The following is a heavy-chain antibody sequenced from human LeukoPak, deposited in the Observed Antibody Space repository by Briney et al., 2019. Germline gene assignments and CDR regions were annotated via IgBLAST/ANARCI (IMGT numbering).Heavy chain of an antibody. Sequence: PSETLSLTCTVSGGSISSYYWSWIRQPPGKGLEWIGYIYYSGSTNYNPSLKSRVTISVDTSKNQFSLKPSSVTAADTAVYYCARTYCSSTSCYGFFDYWGQGTLVTVSS. V-gene: IGHV4-59*08. CDR3: ARTYCSSTSCYGFFDY. CDR2: IYYSGST. CDR1: GGSISSYY. J-gene: IGHJ4*02. D-gene: IGHD2-2*01.